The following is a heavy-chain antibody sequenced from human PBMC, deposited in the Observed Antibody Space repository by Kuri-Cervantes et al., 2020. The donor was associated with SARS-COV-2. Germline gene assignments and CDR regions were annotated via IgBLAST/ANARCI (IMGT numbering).Heavy chain of an antibody. D-gene: IGHD2-21*02. CDR3: ARAVVVTAMPVGY. J-gene: IGHJ4*02. CDR2: INSDGSST. Sequence: GEFLKISCAASGFTFSSYGMHWVRQAPGKGLVWVSRINSDGSSTSYADSVKGRFTISRDNAKNTLYLQMNSLRAEDTAVYYCARAVVVTAMPVGYWGQGTLVTVSS. CDR1: GFTFSSYG. V-gene: IGHV3-74*01.